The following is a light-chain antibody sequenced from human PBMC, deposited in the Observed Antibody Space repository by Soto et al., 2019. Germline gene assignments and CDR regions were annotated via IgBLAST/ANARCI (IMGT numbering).Light chain of an antibody. CDR2: DVS. Sequence: EIVMTQSPATLSVSPGERATLSCWASQSVSSNLAWYQQKPGQAPRLLIYDVSTRAIGIPTRFSGSGSGTEFTLTISSLQSEDFAAYYCQQYNNWPLTFGGGTKVEIK. J-gene: IGKJ4*01. CDR3: QQYNNWPLT. CDR1: QSVSSN. V-gene: IGKV3D-15*01.